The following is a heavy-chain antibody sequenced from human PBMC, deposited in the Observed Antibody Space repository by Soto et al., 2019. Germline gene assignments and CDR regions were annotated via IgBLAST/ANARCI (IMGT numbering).Heavy chain of an antibody. V-gene: IGHV1-2*04. CDR3: ARGEASYDFWSGYYGSNWFDP. D-gene: IGHD3-3*01. Sequence: ASVMGSCKASGYTFTGYYMHWVRQAPGQGLEWMGWINPNSGGTNYAQKFQGWVTMTRDTSISTAYMELSRLRSDDTAVYYCARGEASYDFWSGYYGSNWFDPWGQGTLVTVSS. CDR2: INPNSGGT. CDR1: GYTFTGYY. J-gene: IGHJ5*02.